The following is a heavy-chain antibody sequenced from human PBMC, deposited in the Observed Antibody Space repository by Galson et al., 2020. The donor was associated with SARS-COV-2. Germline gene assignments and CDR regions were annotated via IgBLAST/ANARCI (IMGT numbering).Heavy chain of an antibody. CDR1: GGSISSSNW. CDR2: IYHSGST. D-gene: IGHD6-13*01. V-gene: IGHV4-4*02. Sequence: ASETLSLTCAVSGGSISSSNWWSWVRQPPGKGLEWIGEIYHSGSTNYNPSLKSRVTISVDKSKNQFSLKLSSVTAADTAVYYCASRDVMAAAGQNYYFDYWGQGTLVTVSS. J-gene: IGHJ4*02. CDR3: ASRDVMAAAGQNYYFDY.